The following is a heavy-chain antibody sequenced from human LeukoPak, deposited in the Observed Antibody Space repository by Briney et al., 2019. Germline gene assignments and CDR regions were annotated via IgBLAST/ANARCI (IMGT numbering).Heavy chain of an antibody. V-gene: IGHV3-7*03. CDR1: GFSLSGDW. J-gene: IGHJ4*02. CDR2: IREDGGET. Sequence: GGSLRLSCVGSGFSLSGDWMTWVRQAPGTGLEWVANIREDGGETYYVDSVKGRFTISRDNAKNSLYLQMNNLRAEDTAVYFCARPVNRLFLFWGPGTLVTGSS. CDR3: ARPVNRLFLF. D-gene: IGHD2-21*01.